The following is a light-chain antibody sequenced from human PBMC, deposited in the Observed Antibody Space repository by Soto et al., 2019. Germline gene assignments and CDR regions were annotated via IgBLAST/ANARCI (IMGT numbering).Light chain of an antibody. Sequence: QSVLTQPASVSGSPGQSNTISCTGTSSDVGGYNYVSWYQQHPGKAPKLMIYEVSNRPSGVSNRFSGSKSGNTASLTISGLQAEDEADYYCSSYTSSRVFGGGTKLTVL. CDR3: SSYTSSRV. CDR2: EVS. J-gene: IGLJ3*02. CDR1: SSDVGGYNY. V-gene: IGLV2-14*01.